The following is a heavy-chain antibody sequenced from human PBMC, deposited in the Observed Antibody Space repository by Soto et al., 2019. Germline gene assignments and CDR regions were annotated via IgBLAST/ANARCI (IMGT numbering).Heavy chain of an antibody. J-gene: IGHJ4*02. CDR1: GYTFTSYA. CDR2: INAGNGNT. V-gene: IGHV1-3*01. D-gene: IGHD6-19*01. Sequence: ASVKVSCTASGYTFTSYAMHWVRQAPGQRLEWMGWINAGNGNTKYSQKFQGRVTITRDTSASTAYMELSSLRSEDTAVYYCARGRQWLVTVDYWGQGTLVTVSS. CDR3: ARGRQWLVTVDY.